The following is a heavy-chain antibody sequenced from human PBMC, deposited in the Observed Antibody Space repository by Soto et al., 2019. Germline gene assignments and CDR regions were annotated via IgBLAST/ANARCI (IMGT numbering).Heavy chain of an antibody. CDR1: GGSISSGYYY. V-gene: IGHV4-31*03. D-gene: IGHD3-9*01. CDR3: ARADYDILTGYYTANYFDY. CDR2: IYNSGST. Sequence: SETLSLTCTVSGGSISSGYYYWSWIRQHPGKGLEWIGYIYNSGSTYYNPSLKSRVTISVDTSKNQFSLKLSSVTAADTAVYYCARADYDILTGYYTANYFDYWGQGTLVTVSS. J-gene: IGHJ4*02.